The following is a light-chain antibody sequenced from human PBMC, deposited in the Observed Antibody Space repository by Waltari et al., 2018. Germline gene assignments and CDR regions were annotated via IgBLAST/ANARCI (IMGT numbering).Light chain of an antibody. J-gene: IGKJ1*01. V-gene: IGKV1-5*03. CDR3: QQYNTYPWT. Sequence: DIQMTQSPSTLSASVGDRVTITCRASQSITNWLAWYQQKPGKAPNLLIYKASSLESGVPSRFSGSGSGTEFTLTISSLQPDDFATYYCQQYNTYPWTFGQGTKVEI. CDR2: KAS. CDR1: QSITNW.